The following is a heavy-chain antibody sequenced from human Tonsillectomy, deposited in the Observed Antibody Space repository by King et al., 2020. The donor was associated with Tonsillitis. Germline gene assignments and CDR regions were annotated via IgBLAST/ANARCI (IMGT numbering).Heavy chain of an antibody. V-gene: IGHV3-9*01. CDR1: GFTFDDYA. J-gene: IGHJ6*02. Sequence: VQLVESGGGLVQPGRSLRLSCAASGFTFDDYAMHWVRQAPGKGLERVSGISWNSGSIGYADSVKGRFTISRDNAKNSLYLQMNSLRAEDTALYYCAKDRSLFLVLRDTAMVSPGYYYYGMDVWGQGTTVTVSS. D-gene: IGHD5-18*01. CDR2: ISWNSGSI. CDR3: AKDRSLFLVLRDTAMVSPGYYYYGMDV.